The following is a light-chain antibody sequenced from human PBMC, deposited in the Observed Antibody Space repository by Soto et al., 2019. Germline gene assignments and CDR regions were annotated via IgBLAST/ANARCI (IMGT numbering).Light chain of an antibody. Sequence: DIQVPQSPSSLTASIGERVTITCRASRSVGSRLNWYQQKPGKAPALLIYDATDLQTGVPSRFRGRGSGTDFTLTITSLQPEDVATYYCQHSFGTPPYTFGQGTRL. CDR3: QHSFGTPPYT. CDR2: DAT. V-gene: IGKV1-39*01. J-gene: IGKJ2*01. CDR1: RSVGSR.